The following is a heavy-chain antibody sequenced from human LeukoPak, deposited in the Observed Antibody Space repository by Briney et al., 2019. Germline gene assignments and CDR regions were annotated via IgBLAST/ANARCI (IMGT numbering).Heavy chain of an antibody. CDR1: GFTVSSNY. D-gene: IGHD5-18*01. J-gene: IGHJ6*03. CDR2: IYSGGST. V-gene: IGHV3-66*02. CDR3: ARARVDTAIIPIDYYYYMDV. Sequence: GGSLRLSCAASGFTVSSNYMSWVRQAPGKGLEWVSVIYSGGSTYYADSVKGRFTISRDNSKNTLYLQMNSLRAEDTAVYYCARARVDTAIIPIDYYYYMDVWGKGTTVTVSS.